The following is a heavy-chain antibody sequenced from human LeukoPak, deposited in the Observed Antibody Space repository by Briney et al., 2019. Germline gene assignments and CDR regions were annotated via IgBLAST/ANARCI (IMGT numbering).Heavy chain of an antibody. CDR1: GGSISSYY. D-gene: IGHD1-20*01. CDR3: ARDSPYNWNDVNYFDY. Sequence: SETLSLTCTVSGGSISSYYWSWIRQPAGKGLEWIGRIYTSGSTNYNPSLKSRVTMSVDTSKNQFSLKLSSVTAADTAVYYCARDSPYNWNDVNYFDYWGQGTLVTGSS. V-gene: IGHV4-4*07. J-gene: IGHJ4*02. CDR2: IYTSGST.